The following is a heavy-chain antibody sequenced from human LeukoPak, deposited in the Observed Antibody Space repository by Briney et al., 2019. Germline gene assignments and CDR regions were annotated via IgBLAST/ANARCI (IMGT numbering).Heavy chain of an antibody. J-gene: IGHJ1*01. CDR1: GGSFSGYY. CDR3: ANIPQSSGWYEYFQH. V-gene: IGHV4-34*01. Sequence: PSETLSLTCAVYGGSFSGYYWSWIRQPPGKGLEWIGEINHSGSTNYNPSLKSRVTISADTSKNQFSLKLSSVTAADTAVYYCANIPQSSGWYEYFQHWGQGTLVTVSS. CDR2: INHSGST. D-gene: IGHD6-19*01.